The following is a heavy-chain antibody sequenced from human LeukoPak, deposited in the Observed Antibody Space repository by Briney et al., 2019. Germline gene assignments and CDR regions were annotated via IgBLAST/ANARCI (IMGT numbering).Heavy chain of an antibody. J-gene: IGHJ1*01. CDR1: GFTFSDYY. Sequence: PGGSLRLSCAASGFTFSDYYMSWIRQAPGKGLEWVSYISSSSSYTNYADSVKGRFTISRDNAKNSLYLQMNSLRAEDTAVYYYARAQPPYSSSWYGYFQHWGQGTLVTVSS. CDR3: ARAQPPYSSSWYGYFQH. CDR2: ISSSSSYT. V-gene: IGHV3-11*06. D-gene: IGHD6-13*01.